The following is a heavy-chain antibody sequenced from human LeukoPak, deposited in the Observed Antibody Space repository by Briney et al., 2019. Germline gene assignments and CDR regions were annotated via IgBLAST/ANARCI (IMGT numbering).Heavy chain of an antibody. Sequence: GGSLRLSCAASGFTFSTYAMSWVRQAPGKGLEWVSAISGSGGSTYYADSVKGRFTISRDNSKNTLYLQMNSLRDEDTSIYFCAKALEQETVIALDSWGQGTLVTVSS. V-gene: IGHV3-23*01. CDR2: ISGSGGST. CDR3: AKALEQETVIALDS. J-gene: IGHJ4*02. D-gene: IGHD6-13*01. CDR1: GFTFSTYA.